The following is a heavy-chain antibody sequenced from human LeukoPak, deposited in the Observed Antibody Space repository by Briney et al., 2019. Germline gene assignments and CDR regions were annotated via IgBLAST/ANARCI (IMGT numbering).Heavy chain of an antibody. CDR2: ISTSSSHM. V-gene: IGHV3-21*01. Sequence: PGGSLRLSCAASGFTFSSHSMNWVRQAPGKGLELVSSISTSSSHMYYADSVKGRFTISRDNTRNPLYLQMNSLRAEDTAVYYCARGSEWELLSCDHWGQGTLVTVSS. J-gene: IGHJ5*02. D-gene: IGHD1-26*01. CDR1: GFTFSSHS. CDR3: ARGSEWELLSCDH.